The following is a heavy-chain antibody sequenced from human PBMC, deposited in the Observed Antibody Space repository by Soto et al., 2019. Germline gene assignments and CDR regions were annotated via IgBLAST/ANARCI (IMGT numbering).Heavy chain of an antibody. Sequence: QVQLVQSGAEVKNPGASVKVSCKASGYRFTSYGIGWMRQAPGQGLEWMGWINAYNGNTNYAQNLQGRVTLTTDTSTSTADMELRSLRSNDTAVYYCSMVDVYVTPSPQDVWGQGTTVTVSS. J-gene: IGHJ6*02. CDR2: INAYNGNT. CDR3: SMVDVYVTPSPQDV. V-gene: IGHV1-18*01. D-gene: IGHD3-16*01. CDR1: GYRFTSYG.